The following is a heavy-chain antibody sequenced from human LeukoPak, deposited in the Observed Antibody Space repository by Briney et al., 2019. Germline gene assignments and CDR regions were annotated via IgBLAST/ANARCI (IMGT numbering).Heavy chain of an antibody. Sequence: SVKFSCKASGGTFSSYAISWVRQAPGQGLEWMGGIIPIFGTANYAQKFQGRVTITADKSTSTAYMELSSLRSEDTAVYYCARDRYCSSTSCYAFDYWGQGTLVTVSS. CDR2: IIPIFGTA. CDR3: ARDRYCSSTSCYAFDY. CDR1: GGTFSSYA. D-gene: IGHD2-2*01. J-gene: IGHJ4*02. V-gene: IGHV1-69*06.